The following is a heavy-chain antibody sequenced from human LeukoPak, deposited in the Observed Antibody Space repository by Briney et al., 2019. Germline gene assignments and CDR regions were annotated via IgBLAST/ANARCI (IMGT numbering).Heavy chain of an antibody. V-gene: IGHV3-13*01. D-gene: IGHD3-22*01. CDR2: INTTGDT. CDR3: ARERPHSSGYHYYGMDV. Sequence: GGSLRLSCAASGFIFSNYDMHWVRRATGKGLEWASAINTTGDTYYPGSVKGRFTISRENAKNSLCLQMNSLRAEDTAVYYCARERPHSSGYHYYGMDVWGQGTTVTVSS. J-gene: IGHJ6*02. CDR1: GFIFSNYD.